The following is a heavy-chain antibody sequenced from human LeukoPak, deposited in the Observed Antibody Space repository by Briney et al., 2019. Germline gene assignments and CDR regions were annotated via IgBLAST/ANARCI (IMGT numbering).Heavy chain of an antibody. D-gene: IGHD2-15*01. CDR3: AKDTTAWWYHRAYMNV. CDR1: GFSLSTYA. Sequence: GGSLRLSCAATGFSLSTYALSWVRQAPGGGLEWVAAISGSGDKTYHADSVKGRFTISKDNSENRLSLQMDSLRAEDTAVYFCAKDTTAWWYHRAYMNVWGKGTTVTVSS. CDR2: ISGSGDKT. V-gene: IGHV3-23*01. J-gene: IGHJ6*03.